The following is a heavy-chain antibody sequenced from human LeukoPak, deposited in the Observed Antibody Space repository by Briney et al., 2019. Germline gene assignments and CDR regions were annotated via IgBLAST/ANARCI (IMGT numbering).Heavy chain of an antibody. Sequence: PGGSLRLSCAASGFTVSSNYMSWVRQAPGKGLEWVSVIYSDGSTYYADSVKGRFTISRDNSKNTLYLQMNSLRAEDTAVYYCARDASIAAAGTGYYYYGMDVWGQGTTVTVSS. J-gene: IGHJ6*02. CDR3: ARDASIAAAGTGYYYYGMDV. V-gene: IGHV3-66*01. CDR2: IYSDGST. D-gene: IGHD6-13*01. CDR1: GFTVSSNY.